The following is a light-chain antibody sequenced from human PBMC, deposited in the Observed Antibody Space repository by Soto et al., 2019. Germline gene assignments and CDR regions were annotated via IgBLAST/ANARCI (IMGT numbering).Light chain of an antibody. V-gene: IGLV1-44*01. CDR1: SSNIGSNT. J-gene: IGLJ1*01. CDR2: SNN. CDR3: AAWDDSLTGDV. Sequence: QSVLTQPPSASGTPGQRFTISCSGSSSNIGSNTVNWYQQLPGTAPKLLIYSNNQRPSGVPDRFSGSKSGTSASLAISGLQSEDEADYYCAAWDDSLTGDVFGTGTKVTVL.